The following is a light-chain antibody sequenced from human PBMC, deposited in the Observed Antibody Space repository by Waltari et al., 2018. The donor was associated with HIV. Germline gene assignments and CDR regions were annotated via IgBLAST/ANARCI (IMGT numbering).Light chain of an antibody. Sequence: DIVMTQSPDSLALSLGERATINCKSNQSVLYSSDNKNFLAWYQQRSGQRQKRLVEWASAREAGVPDRFSGSVSGTDFTLTISRLQAEDVAVYFCQQHYTTPYTFGQGTKLEIK. CDR1: QSVLYSSDNKNF. J-gene: IGKJ2*01. CDR3: QQHYTTPYT. CDR2: WAS. V-gene: IGKV4-1*01.